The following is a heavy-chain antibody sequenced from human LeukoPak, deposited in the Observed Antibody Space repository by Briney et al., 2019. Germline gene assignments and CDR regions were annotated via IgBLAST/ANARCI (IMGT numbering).Heavy chain of an antibody. CDR2: IHYRGRT. Sequence: SETLSLTCSVSGDSISSNYWIWIRRSPGKGLEWIGDIHYRGRTTYNPSPKSRVAMSLDTSKNQFSLRLSSVTAADTAVYYCARDREAVRPSHYHYYMDVWGKGTTVTVSS. CDR1: GDSISSNY. V-gene: IGHV4-59*01. J-gene: IGHJ6*03. D-gene: IGHD6-6*01. CDR3: ARDREAVRPSHYHYYMDV.